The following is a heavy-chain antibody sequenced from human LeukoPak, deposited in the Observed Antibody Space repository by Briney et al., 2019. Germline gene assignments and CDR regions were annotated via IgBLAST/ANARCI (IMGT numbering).Heavy chain of an antibody. D-gene: IGHD3-10*01. CDR3: GRSLKISRGVTTDY. Sequence: GEPLKISCKTSGYSFNSYSIGGVRQMPGKGLDGMGIIFPSESDTKSSPSLQGQVTISTNPSITTAYLPWSSLTAPRPAMPSFGRSLKISRGVTTDYWGQGPLVSVSS. J-gene: IGHJ4*02. CDR1: GYSFNSYS. V-gene: IGHV5-51*01. CDR2: IFPSESDT.